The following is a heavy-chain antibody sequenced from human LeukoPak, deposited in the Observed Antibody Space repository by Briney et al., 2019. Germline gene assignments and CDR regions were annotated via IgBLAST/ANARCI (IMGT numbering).Heavy chain of an antibody. J-gene: IGHJ4*02. Sequence: PGGSLRLSCAASGFTFSSFGMHWVRQAPGKGLEWVAFISYEGSNKYYGDSVKGRFTVSRDDSKNTVYLLMNTLRGEDAAVYHCARGYYYYGSGNYYPFFDFWGRGTLVTVSS. D-gene: IGHD3-10*01. CDR2: ISYEGSNK. CDR3: ARGYYYYGSGNYYPFFDF. CDR1: GFTFSSFG. V-gene: IGHV3-30*14.